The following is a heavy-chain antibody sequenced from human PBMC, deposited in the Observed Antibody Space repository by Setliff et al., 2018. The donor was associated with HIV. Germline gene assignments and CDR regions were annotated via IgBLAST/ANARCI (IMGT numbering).Heavy chain of an antibody. J-gene: IGHJ4*02. CDR1: GFTVSSYY. CDR2: IYSDGST. D-gene: IGHD3-10*01. V-gene: IGHV3-66*02. Sequence: GGSLRLSCAASGFTVSSYYMAWVRPAPGKGLAWVSTIYSDGSTSTADSVKGRFTLSRDTSKNTLSLQMNPLRPEDTAVYFCARVRRSKSARDYWGQGTLVTVSS. CDR3: ARVRRSKSARDY.